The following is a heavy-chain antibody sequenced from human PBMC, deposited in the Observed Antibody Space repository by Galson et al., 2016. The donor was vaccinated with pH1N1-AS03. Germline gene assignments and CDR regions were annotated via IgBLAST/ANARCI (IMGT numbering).Heavy chain of an antibody. Sequence: SLRLSCAASGFTFSRSWMYWVRQGPGKGLEWVSSITGSGISTEYADSVEGRFTISRDNSKNTLYVEMSSLRAEDTAIYYCAKSSSSLTRDAFDMWGRGTLVTVSS. J-gene: IGHJ3*02. D-gene: IGHD2-2*01. CDR3: AKSSSSLTRDAFDM. CDR1: GFTFSRSW. CDR2: ITGSGIST. V-gene: IGHV3-23*01.